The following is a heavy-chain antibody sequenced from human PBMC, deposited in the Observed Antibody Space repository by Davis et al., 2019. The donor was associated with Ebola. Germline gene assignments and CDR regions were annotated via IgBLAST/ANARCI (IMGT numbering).Heavy chain of an antibody. Sequence: GESLKISCAASGFTFSDYYMSWIRQAPGKGLEWVSYISSSGSTIYYADSVKGRFTISRDNAKNSLYLQMNSLRDEDTAVYYCARDLLSIAVAGFDPWGQGTLVTVSS. CDR1: GFTFSDYY. CDR2: ISSSGSTI. CDR3: ARDLLSIAVAGFDP. J-gene: IGHJ5*02. D-gene: IGHD6-19*01. V-gene: IGHV3-11*04.